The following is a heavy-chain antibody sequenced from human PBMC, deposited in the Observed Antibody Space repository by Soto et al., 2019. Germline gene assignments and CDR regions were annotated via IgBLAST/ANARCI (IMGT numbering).Heavy chain of an antibody. CDR1: GASIDTYY. V-gene: IGHV4-4*07. CDR3: VGVGYGRGFDF. J-gene: IGHJ4*02. Sequence: SETLSLTCTVSGASIDTYYWTWIRQPAGKGLEWIGLIHTSGSNYYNPSLESRATMSEDTSKNHVSLKLTSVTAADTAVYYCVGVGYGRGFDFWGQGTQVTVSS. CDR2: IHTSGSN. D-gene: IGHD4-17*01.